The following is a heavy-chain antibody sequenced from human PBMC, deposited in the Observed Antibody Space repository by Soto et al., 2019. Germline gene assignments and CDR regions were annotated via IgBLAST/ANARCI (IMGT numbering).Heavy chain of an antibody. V-gene: IGHV2-70*01. D-gene: IGHD3-3*01. CDR1: GFSLSTSGMC. CDR2: IDWDDDK. Sequence: SGPTLVNPTRTLTLTCTFSGFSLSTSGMCVSWIRQPPGKALEWLALIDWDDDKYYSTSLKTRLTISKDTSKNQVVLTMTNMDPVDTATYYCARGQDRYYDFWSGSYYYYGMDVWGQGTTVTVSS. CDR3: ARGQDRYYDFWSGSYYYYGMDV. J-gene: IGHJ6*02.